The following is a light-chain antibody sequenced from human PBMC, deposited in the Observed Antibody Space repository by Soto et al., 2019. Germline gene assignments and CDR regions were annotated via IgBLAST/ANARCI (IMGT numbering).Light chain of an antibody. J-gene: IGLJ2*01. Sequence: QSVLTQRPSVSGAPGQRVTISCTGSSSNIGAGYDVHWYQQLPGTAPKLLIYGNSNRPSGVPDRFSGSKSGTSASLAITGLQAEDEADYYCQSYDSSLSRVFGAGTKLTVL. CDR2: GNS. CDR3: QSYDSSLSRV. V-gene: IGLV1-40*01. CDR1: SSNIGAGYD.